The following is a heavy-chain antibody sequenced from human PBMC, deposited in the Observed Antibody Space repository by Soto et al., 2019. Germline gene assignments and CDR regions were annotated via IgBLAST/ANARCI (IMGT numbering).Heavy chain of an antibody. V-gene: IGHV3-48*01. CDR3: AKDRGYFDWLLSGNYFDY. CDR1: GFTFSSYS. D-gene: IGHD3-9*01. Sequence: GGSLRLSCAASGFTFSSYSMNWVRQAPGKGLEWVSYISSSSSTIYYADSVKGRFTISRDNAKNSLYLQMNSLRAEDTAVYYCAKDRGYFDWLLSGNYFDYWGQGTLVTVPQ. J-gene: IGHJ4*02. CDR2: ISSSSSTI.